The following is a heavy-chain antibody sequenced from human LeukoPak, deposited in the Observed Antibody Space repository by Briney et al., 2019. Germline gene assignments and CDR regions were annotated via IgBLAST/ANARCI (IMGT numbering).Heavy chain of an antibody. Sequence: ASVKASCKASSYTFTSYGISWVRQAPGQGLEWMGWISANNGNTNYAQKLQGRVTMTTDTSTSTAYMELRGLRSDDTAVFYCARDLAMYSPDLDYWGQGTLVTVSS. CDR2: ISANNGNT. D-gene: IGHD1-26*01. CDR1: SYTFTSYG. CDR3: ARDLAMYSPDLDY. V-gene: IGHV1-18*01. J-gene: IGHJ4*02.